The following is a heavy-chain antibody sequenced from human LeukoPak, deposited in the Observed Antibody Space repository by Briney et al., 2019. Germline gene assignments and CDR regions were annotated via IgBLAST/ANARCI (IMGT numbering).Heavy chain of an antibody. J-gene: IGHJ4*02. CDR3: AKCGLHTFGLYLY. CDR1: GFTFSSYS. V-gene: IGHV3-23*01. CDR2: INGTGHNT. D-gene: IGHD5-18*01. Sequence: GGSLRLSCAASGFTFSSYSMNWVRQAPGKGLEWVSTINGTGHNTYYADSVKGRFTISRDNSKNTLFLQMNSLRAEDTAVYYCAKCGLHTFGLYLYWGQGILITVSS.